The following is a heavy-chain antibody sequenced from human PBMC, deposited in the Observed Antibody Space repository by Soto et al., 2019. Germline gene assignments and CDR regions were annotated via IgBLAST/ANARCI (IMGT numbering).Heavy chain of an antibody. D-gene: IGHD3-3*01. Sequence: SETLSLTCAVYGGSFSGYYWSWIRQPPGKGLEWIGEINHSGSTNYNPSLKSRVTISVDTSKNQFSLKLSSVTAADTAVYYCASVQRAGSGYYTDDAFDIWGQGTMVTVS. CDR2: INHSGST. CDR3: ASVQRAGSGYYTDDAFDI. V-gene: IGHV4-34*01. CDR1: GGSFSGYY. J-gene: IGHJ3*02.